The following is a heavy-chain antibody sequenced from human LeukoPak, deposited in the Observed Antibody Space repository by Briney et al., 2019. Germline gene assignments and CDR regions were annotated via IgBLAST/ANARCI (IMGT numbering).Heavy chain of an antibody. J-gene: IGHJ6*03. CDR3: AREWVVPAATCTYYMDV. CDR2: INHSGST. V-gene: IGHV4-34*01. D-gene: IGHD2-2*01. CDR1: GGSFSGYY. Sequence: SETLSLTCAVYGGSFSGYYWSWIRQPPGKGLEWIGEINHSGSTNYNPSLKSRVTISVDTSKNQFSLKLSSVTAADTAVYYCAREWVVPAATCTYYMDVWGKGTTVTVSS.